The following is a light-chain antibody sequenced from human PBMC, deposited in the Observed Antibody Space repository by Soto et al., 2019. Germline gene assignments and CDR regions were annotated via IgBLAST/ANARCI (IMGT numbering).Light chain of an antibody. J-gene: IGLJ3*02. CDR1: SSNIGAGYD. CDR2: GNS. Sequence: QSVLTQPPSVSGAPGQRVTISCTGSSSNIGAGYDVHWYQQLPGTAPKLLIYGNSNRPSGVPDRFSGSKSGTSAFLAITGLQAEDEADYYCQSYDSSLIGWVFGGGTKLTVL. CDR3: QSYDSSLIGWV. V-gene: IGLV1-40*01.